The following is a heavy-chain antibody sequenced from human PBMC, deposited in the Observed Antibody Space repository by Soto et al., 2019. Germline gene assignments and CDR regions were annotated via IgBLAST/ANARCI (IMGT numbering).Heavy chain of an antibody. J-gene: IGHJ5*02. Sequence: ASVKVSCKASGYTFTSYGISWVRQAPGQGLEWMGWISAYNGNTNYAQKLQGRVTMTTDTSTSTAYMELRSLRSDDTAVYYCARSQTRYYYDSSGPWGQGTLVTVSS. V-gene: IGHV1-18*01. CDR2: ISAYNGNT. CDR3: ARSQTRYYYDSSGP. D-gene: IGHD3-22*01. CDR1: GYTFTSYG.